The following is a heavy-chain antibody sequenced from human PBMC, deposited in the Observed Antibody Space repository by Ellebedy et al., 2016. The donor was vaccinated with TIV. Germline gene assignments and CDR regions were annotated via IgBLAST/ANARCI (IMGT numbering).Heavy chain of an antibody. CDR2: ISANNGDT. CDR3: AKDSYVWGSYRYPLN. V-gene: IGHV1-18*04. CDR1: GYTFTSYG. Sequence: AASVKVSCKTSGYTFTSYGISWVRQAPGQGLEWMGWISANNGDTNYAQKFQGRVTMTTDTSTTTVYMELRSLRSDDTAVYYCAKDSYVWGSYRYPLNWGQGTLVTVSS. D-gene: IGHD3-16*02. J-gene: IGHJ4*02.